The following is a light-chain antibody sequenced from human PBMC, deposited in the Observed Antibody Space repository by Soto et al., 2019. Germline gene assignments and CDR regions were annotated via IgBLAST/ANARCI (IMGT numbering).Light chain of an antibody. CDR1: ASNIGSNP. CDR3: AAWDVSLNVVV. Sequence: QSVVTQPPSASGTPGQRVTISCSGSASNIGSNPVNWYQQLPGTAPKLLIYSSSHRPSGVPDRISGSKSGTSASLAISGLQSGDEADYDCAAWDVSLNVVVFGGGTKLTVL. V-gene: IGLV1-44*01. CDR2: SSS. J-gene: IGLJ2*01.